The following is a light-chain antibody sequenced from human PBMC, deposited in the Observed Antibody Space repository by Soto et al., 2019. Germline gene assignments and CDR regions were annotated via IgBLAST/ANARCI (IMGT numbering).Light chain of an antibody. J-gene: IGKJ4*01. V-gene: IGKV3-15*01. CDR3: QEYNNLPPLL. CDR1: QSVSSN. Sequence: EIVLTQSPATLSVSPGDRATLSCRASQSVSSNLAWYQQKPGQAPRLLIYGASTRATGIPARFSGSGSGTEFTPTISGRQSADFAVYYCQEYNNLPPLLVGGGTQGEIK. CDR2: GAS.